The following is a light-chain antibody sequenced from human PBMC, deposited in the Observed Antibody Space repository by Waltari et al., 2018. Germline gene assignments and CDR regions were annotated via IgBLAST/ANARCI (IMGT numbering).Light chain of an antibody. V-gene: IGKV1-5*03. CDR3: QQYNSYSRT. CDR1: QSISSW. Sequence: DIQMTQSPSTLSASVGDRVTITCRASQSISSWLAWYQQKPWKAPKILIYKASSLERGVPSRFSGSGSGTEFTLTISSLQPDDFATYYCQQYNSYSRTFGQGTKVEIK. J-gene: IGKJ1*01. CDR2: KAS.